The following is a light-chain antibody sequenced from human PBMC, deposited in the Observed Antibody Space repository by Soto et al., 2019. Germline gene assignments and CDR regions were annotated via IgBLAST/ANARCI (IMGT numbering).Light chain of an antibody. CDR3: QQYGSFPAT. V-gene: IGKV1-5*01. CDR2: AAS. J-gene: IGKJ1*01. CDR1: QSISSW. Sequence: DIQMTQSPSTLSASVGDRVTITCRASQSISSWLAWYQQKPGKAPKSLIYAASTLQSGVPSRFSGSGSGTQFTLTVSSVQPEDSATYYCQQYGSFPATFGQGTKVDIK.